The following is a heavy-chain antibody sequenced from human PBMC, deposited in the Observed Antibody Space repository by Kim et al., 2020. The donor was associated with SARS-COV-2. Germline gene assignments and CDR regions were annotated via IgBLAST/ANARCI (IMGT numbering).Heavy chain of an antibody. CDR2: INHSGST. V-gene: IGHV4-34*01. Sequence: SETLSLTCAVYGGSFSGYYWSWIRQPPGKGLEWIGEINHSGSTNYNPSLKSRVTISVDTSKNQFSLKLSSVTAADTAVYYCARLYDFWSGNDYWGQGTLVTVSS. D-gene: IGHD3-3*01. CDR3: ARLYDFWSGNDY. J-gene: IGHJ4*02. CDR1: GGSFSGYY.